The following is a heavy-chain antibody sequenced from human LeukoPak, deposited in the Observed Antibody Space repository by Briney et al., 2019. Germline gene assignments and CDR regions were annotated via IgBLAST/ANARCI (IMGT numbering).Heavy chain of an antibody. CDR1: GLTFNSYW. D-gene: IGHD3-22*01. J-gene: IGHJ4*02. CDR3: ARAQNYYDSSGLDY. Sequence: PGGSLRLSCAASGLTFNSYWMHWVRQVAGKGLVWVARINGDASNTTYADSVKGRFTISRDNAKNSLYLQMNSLRAEDTAVYYCARAQNYYDSSGLDYWGQGTLVTVSS. CDR2: INGDASNT. V-gene: IGHV3-74*03.